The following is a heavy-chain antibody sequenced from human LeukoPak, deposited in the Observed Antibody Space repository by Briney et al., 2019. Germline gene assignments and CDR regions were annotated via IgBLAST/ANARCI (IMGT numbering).Heavy chain of an antibody. CDR3: ASRRVVPVPQD. CDR1: GGSFSGYY. V-gene: IGHV4-34*01. J-gene: IGHJ4*02. Sequence: SETLSLTCAVYGGSFSGYYWSWIRQPPGKGLEWIGEINHSGSTNYNPSLKSRVTISVDTSKNQFSLKLSSVTAADTAVYYCASRRVVPVPQDWGQGALVIVSS. CDR2: INHSGST. D-gene: IGHD2-2*01.